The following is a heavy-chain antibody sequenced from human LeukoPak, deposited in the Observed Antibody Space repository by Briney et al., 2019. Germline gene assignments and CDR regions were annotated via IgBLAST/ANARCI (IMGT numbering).Heavy chain of an antibody. Sequence: SETLSLTCTVSGYSISSGYYWGWIRQPPGKGLEWIGSIYHSGSTYYNPSLKSRVTISVDTSKNQFSLKLSSVTAADTAVYYCARDPWSAVAGGGDYWGQGTLVTVSS. V-gene: IGHV4-38-2*02. CDR2: IYHSGST. CDR3: ARDPWSAVAGGGDY. D-gene: IGHD6-19*01. J-gene: IGHJ4*02. CDR1: GYSISSGYY.